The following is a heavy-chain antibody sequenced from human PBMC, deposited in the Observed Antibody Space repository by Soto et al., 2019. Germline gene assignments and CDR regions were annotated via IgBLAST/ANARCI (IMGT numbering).Heavy chain of an antibody. D-gene: IGHD2-2*01. CDR3: ARSQGSSTSLEIYYYYYGMDV. CDR2: IIPISGTA. CDR1: GGTFSSYA. V-gene: IGHV1-69*01. Sequence: QVQLVQSGAEVQKPGSSVKVSCKASGGTFSSYAISWVRQAPGQGLEWMGGIIPISGTANYAQKFQGRVTITAAESTSTAYMELSSLRSEDTAVYYCARSQGSSTSLEIYYYYYGMDVWGQGTTVTVSS. J-gene: IGHJ6*02.